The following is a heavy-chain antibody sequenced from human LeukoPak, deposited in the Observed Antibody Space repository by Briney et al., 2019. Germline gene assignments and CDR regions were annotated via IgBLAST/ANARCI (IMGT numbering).Heavy chain of an antibody. CDR2: IYRTGST. V-gene: IGHV4-38-2*02. J-gene: IGHJ3*01. D-gene: IGHD3-22*01. Sequence: SETLSLTCTVSGGSLSSGAYWGWVRQPPGKGLEGIAIIYRTGSTYYNPSLESRVSISIDTSKNKFSLKLNSVTAADTAVYYCANSWYFYDSSGLPKAEAFDRWGQGTLVTVSS. CDR1: GGSLSSGAY. CDR3: ANSWYFYDSSGLPKAEAFDR.